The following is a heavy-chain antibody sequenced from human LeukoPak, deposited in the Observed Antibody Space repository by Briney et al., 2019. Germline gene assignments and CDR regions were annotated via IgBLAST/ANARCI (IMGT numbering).Heavy chain of an antibody. Sequence: PSETLSLTCTVSGGSIRSNSYYWGWIRQPPGKGLEWIGGIYYSGSTYYNPSLKSRVTISVDTSKNQFSLKLSSVTAADTAMYYCARQGVYYGSGSWFDPWGQGTLVTVSS. CDR3: ARQGVYYGSGSWFDP. V-gene: IGHV4-39*01. CDR1: GGSIRSNSYY. D-gene: IGHD3-10*01. J-gene: IGHJ5*02. CDR2: IYYSGST.